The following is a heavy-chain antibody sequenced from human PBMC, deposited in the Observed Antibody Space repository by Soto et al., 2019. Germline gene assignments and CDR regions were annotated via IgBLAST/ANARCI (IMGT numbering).Heavy chain of an antibody. CDR1: GYTLTELS. V-gene: IGHV1-24*01. CDR2: FDPEDGET. J-gene: IGHJ6*02. D-gene: IGHD3-10*01. CDR3: ATANYYGSGSYLYGMDV. Sequence: ASVKVSCKVSGYTLTELSMHWVRQAPGKGLEWMGGFDPEDGETIYAQKFQGRVAMTEDTSTDTAYMELSSLRSEDTAVYYCATANYYGSGSYLYGMDVWGQGTTVTVSS.